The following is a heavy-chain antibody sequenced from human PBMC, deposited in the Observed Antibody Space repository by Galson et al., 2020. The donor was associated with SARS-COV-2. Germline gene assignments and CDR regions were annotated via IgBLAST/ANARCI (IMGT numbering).Heavy chain of an antibody. J-gene: IGHJ6*02. CDR3: ARIAASIAAAADV. D-gene: IGHD6-13*01. CDR2: LAWDDDK. Sequence: SGPTLVKPTQTLTLTCTFSGFSLSTSGMCVSWLRQPPGKAMEWLARLAWDDDKYYRTSLKTRLTISKETSKNQVVLTMTNMDPVDTATYYCARIAASIAAAADVWGQGTTVTVSS. CDR1: GFSLSTSGMC. V-gene: IGHV2-70*11.